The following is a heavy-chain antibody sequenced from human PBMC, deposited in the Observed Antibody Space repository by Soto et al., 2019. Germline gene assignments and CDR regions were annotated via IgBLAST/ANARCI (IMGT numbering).Heavy chain of an antibody. Sequence: GGSLRLSCTASGFTFSEYSMSWVRQAPGKGLEWVSSITHSGTYVYYADSVKGRFTISRDSASNSLFLQMTSLRAEDTAVYHCARARGNDWYSDYWGQGTLVTV. CDR2: ITHSGTYV. J-gene: IGHJ4*02. V-gene: IGHV3-21*01. CDR1: GFTFSEYS. CDR3: ARARGNDWYSDY. D-gene: IGHD5-12*01.